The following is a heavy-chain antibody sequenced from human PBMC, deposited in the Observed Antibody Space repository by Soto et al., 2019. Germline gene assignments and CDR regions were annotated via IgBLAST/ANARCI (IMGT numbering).Heavy chain of an antibody. V-gene: IGHV3-7*05. J-gene: IGHJ4*02. CDR2: INEDGSER. Sequence: EVQLVESGGGLVQPGGSLRLSCAASGFTFSTYWMSWVRQTPGKGLEWVAKINEDGSERHNVDTVKGRFTISRDNAKNSLCLHMNSLRGEDTAVYYCARGWFLDYSGQGTRVTVSS. D-gene: IGHD2-15*01. CDR3: ARGWFLDY. CDR1: GFTFSTYW.